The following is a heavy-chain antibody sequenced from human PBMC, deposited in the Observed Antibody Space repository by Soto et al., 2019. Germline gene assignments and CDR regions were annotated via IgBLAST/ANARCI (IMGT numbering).Heavy chain of an antibody. J-gene: IGHJ4*02. Sequence: EVQLVESGGGLVQPGGSLRLSCAASGFTFSSYSMNWVRQAPGKGLEWVSYISSSSSTIYYADSVKGRFTISRDNAKNSRYLQMDSLRYEDTDVYYCARQPYYYDSSGYYPTESYWGQGTLVTVSS. D-gene: IGHD3-22*01. CDR2: ISSSSSTI. CDR1: GFTFSSYS. V-gene: IGHV3-48*02. CDR3: ARQPYYYDSSGYYPTESY.